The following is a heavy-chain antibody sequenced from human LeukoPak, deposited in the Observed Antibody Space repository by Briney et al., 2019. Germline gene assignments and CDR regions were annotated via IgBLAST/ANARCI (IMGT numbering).Heavy chain of an antibody. V-gene: IGHV4-39*01. D-gene: IGHD5-12*01. Sequence: KPSETLSLTCTVSGVSISSSSYYWGWIRQPPGKGLEWMGSIYYSGSTYYNPSLKSRVTISVDTSKNQFSLKLSSVTAADTAVYYCARSGYSGLDYWGQGTLVTVSS. CDR3: ARSGYSGLDY. CDR1: GVSISSSSYY. J-gene: IGHJ4*02. CDR2: IYYSGST.